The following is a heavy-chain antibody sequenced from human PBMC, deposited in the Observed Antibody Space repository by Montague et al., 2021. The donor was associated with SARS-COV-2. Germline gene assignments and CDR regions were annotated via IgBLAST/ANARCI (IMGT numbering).Heavy chain of an antibody. V-gene: IGHV4-39*01. D-gene: IGHD3-3*01. J-gene: IGHJ4*02. CDR2: KYYSGST. CDR1: GASISSRSYY. CDR3: ATLPSSITIFGVVQGYYFDD. Sequence: SETLSLTCTVSGASISSRSYYWGWIRQPPGKGLEWIGFKYYSGSTYYNPTLKSRVTISVDTSKNQFSLKLSSVTAADTAVYYRATLPSSITIFGVVQGYYFDDWGQGTLVIVSS.